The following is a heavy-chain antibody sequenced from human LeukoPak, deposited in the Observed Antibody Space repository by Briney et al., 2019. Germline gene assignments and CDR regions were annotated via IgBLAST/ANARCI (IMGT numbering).Heavy chain of an antibody. CDR1: GFTFSSYW. Sequence: GGSLRLSCAASGFTFSSYWMSWVRQAPGKGLEWVANIKRDGSEKYYVDSVKGRFTISRDNAKNSLYLQMNSLRPEDTAVYYCARDRLNRAYCGDDCYSAAFDYWGQGTLVTVSS. J-gene: IGHJ4*02. V-gene: IGHV3-7*01. D-gene: IGHD2-21*02. CDR3: ARDRLNRAYCGDDCYSAAFDY. CDR2: IKRDGSEK.